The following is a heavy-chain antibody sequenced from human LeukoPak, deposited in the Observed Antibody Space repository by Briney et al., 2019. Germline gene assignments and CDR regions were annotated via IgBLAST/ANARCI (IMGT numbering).Heavy chain of an antibody. CDR3: ARGGRGYSYRPGWFDP. CDR1: GGSFSGYY. Sequence: PSETLSPTCAVYGGSFSGYYWSWIRQPPGKGLEWIGEINHSGSTNYNPSLKSRVTISVDTSKNQFSLKLSSVTAADTAVYYCARGGRGYSYRPGWFDPWGQGTLVTVSS. J-gene: IGHJ5*02. V-gene: IGHV4-34*01. CDR2: INHSGST. D-gene: IGHD5-18*01.